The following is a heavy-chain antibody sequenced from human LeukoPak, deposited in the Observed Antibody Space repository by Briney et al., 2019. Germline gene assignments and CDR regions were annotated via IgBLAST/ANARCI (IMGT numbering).Heavy chain of an antibody. CDR2: IWFDGSEQ. V-gene: IGHV3-33*01. CDR1: GFTFSTYA. D-gene: IGHD3-16*02. CDR3: AREGDSRWGELSP. Sequence: GGSLRLSCAASGFTFSTYAIHWVRQAPGKGLEWVAVIWFDGSEQYYADSVKGRFIISRDNSKSSSNLQLNSLRAEDTAVYYCAREGDSRWGELSPWGQGTLVTVSS. J-gene: IGHJ1*01.